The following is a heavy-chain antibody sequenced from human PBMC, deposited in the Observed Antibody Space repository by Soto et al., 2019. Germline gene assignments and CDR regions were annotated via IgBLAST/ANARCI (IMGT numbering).Heavy chain of an antibody. CDR1: GGSFSGLY. CDR3: ARSRAGGDYGSGRGHLNDDLDV. D-gene: IGHD3-10*01. CDR2: INHSGST. J-gene: IGHJ6*04. Sequence: PSETLSLTCAVYGGSFSGLYWCWIRQPPGKGLEWIGEINHSGSTSYSPSLKGRVTISVDTSKNQFSLKLSSVTAADAAVYYCARSRAGGDYGSGRGHLNDDLDVWGKGTTVTVSS. V-gene: IGHV4-34*01.